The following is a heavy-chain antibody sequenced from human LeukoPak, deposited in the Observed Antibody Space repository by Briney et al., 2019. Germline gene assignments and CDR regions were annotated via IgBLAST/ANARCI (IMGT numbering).Heavy chain of an antibody. CDR2: INHSGST. CDR3: ARGWYQQTYYFDY. Sequence: SQTLSLTCAVYGGSFSGYYWSWIRQPPGKGLEWIGEINHSGSTNYNPSPKSRVTISVDTSKNQFPLKLSSVTAADTAVYYCARGWYQQTYYFDYWGQGTLVTVSS. CDR1: GGSFSGYY. D-gene: IGHD2-2*01. V-gene: IGHV4-34*01. J-gene: IGHJ4*02.